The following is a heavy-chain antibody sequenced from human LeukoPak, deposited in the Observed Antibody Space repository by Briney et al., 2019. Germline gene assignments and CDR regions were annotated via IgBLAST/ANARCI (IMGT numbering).Heavy chain of an antibody. Sequence: GGSLRLSCSASGFTFSRYAMHWVRQAPGKGLEYVSGINDNGGRTHYGDSVKGRFSISRDNSKNTLHLQMSTLRAEDTALYYCVKDVGGSYAFDYWGRGILVTVAS. D-gene: IGHD1-26*01. V-gene: IGHV3-64D*09. CDR1: GFTFSRYA. CDR2: INDNGGRT. J-gene: IGHJ4*02. CDR3: VKDVGGSYAFDY.